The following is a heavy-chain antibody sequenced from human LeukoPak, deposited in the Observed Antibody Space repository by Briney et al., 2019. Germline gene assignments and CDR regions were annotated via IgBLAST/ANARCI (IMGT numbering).Heavy chain of an antibody. CDR1: GYTFTSYC. D-gene: IGHD3-22*01. J-gene: IGHJ4*02. Sequence: ASVKVSCKASGYTFTSYCISWVRQAPGQGLEWMGWISAYNGNTNYAQKLQGRVTMTTDTSTSTAYMELRSLRSDDTAVYYCARLGYYDSSGYYGDDYWGQGTLVTVSS. CDR2: ISAYNGNT. V-gene: IGHV1-18*01. CDR3: ARLGYYDSSGYYGDDY.